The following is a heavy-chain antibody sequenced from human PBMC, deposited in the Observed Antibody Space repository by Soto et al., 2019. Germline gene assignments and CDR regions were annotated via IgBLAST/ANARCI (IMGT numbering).Heavy chain of an antibody. CDR2: IPQDGSDG. D-gene: IGHD2-21*02. V-gene: IGHV3-7*03. Sequence: DVQLKESGGGLVQPGQSLRLSCEVSGFTLSMYSMTWVRQAPGKGLEWVAKIPQDGSDGHYLDSVKGRFTISRDNAKKSVYLQMNSLRADDTAVYYCARDHLILPAHDFFYGSDVWGQGAKVTVSS. CDR1: GFTLSMYS. CDR3: ARDHLILPAHDFFYGSDV. J-gene: IGHJ6*02.